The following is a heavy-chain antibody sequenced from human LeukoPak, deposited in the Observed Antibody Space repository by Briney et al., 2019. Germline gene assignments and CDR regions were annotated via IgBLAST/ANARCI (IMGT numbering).Heavy chain of an antibody. CDR1: GASISSYY. V-gene: IGHV4-4*07. J-gene: IGHJ4*02. CDR2: IYTTGST. CDR3: ARVRYGSGSYYFFDY. Sequence: SETLSLTCTVSGASISSYYWSWIRQPAGKGLEWIGRIYTTGSTNSNPSLESRLSMSIDTSKNHFSLKLSSVTAADTAVYYCARVRYGSGSYYFFDYWGQGTLVTVSS. D-gene: IGHD3-10*01.